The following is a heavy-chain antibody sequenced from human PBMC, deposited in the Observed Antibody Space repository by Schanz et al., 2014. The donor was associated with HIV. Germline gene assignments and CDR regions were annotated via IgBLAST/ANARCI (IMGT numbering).Heavy chain of an antibody. V-gene: IGHV1-18*01. CDR2: ISAYNGNT. D-gene: IGHD1-26*01. CDR3: VRAASFHFDKEGYYRNWYFDF. Sequence: QVQLVQSGAEVKKPGASVKVSCKASGYTFTSYGISWVRQAPGQGLEWMGWISAYNGNTNYAQKLQGRVTMTTDTSTSTAYMELDSLRSEDTAIYYCVRAASFHFDKEGYYRNWYFDFWGRGTLVAVSS. CDR1: GYTFTSYG. J-gene: IGHJ2*01.